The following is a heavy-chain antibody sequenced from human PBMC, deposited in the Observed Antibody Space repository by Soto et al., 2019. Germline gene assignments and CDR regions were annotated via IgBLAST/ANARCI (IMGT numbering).Heavy chain of an antibody. CDR3: AKAPSTLVNPGDAFDI. Sequence: ASVKVSCKASGYTFTSYDINWVRQATGQGLEWMGWMNPNSGNTGYTQKFQGRVTMARNTSISTAYMELSSLRSEDTAVFYCAKAPSTLVNPGDAFDIWGQGTMVTVSS. D-gene: IGHD2-2*01. V-gene: IGHV1-8*01. CDR1: GYTFTSYD. J-gene: IGHJ3*02. CDR2: MNPNSGNT.